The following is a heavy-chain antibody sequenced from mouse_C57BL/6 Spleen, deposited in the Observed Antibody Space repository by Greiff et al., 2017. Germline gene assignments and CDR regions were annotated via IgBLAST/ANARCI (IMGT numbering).Heavy chain of an antibody. CDR1: GFTFSDYG. J-gene: IGHJ2*01. D-gene: IGHD3-1*01. CDR3: ARGAFGYFDY. V-gene: IGHV5-17*01. CDR2: ISSGSSTI. Sequence: EVQLQESGGGLVKPGGSLKLSCAASGFTFSDYGMHWVRQAPEKGLEWVAYISSGSSTIYYADTVKGRFTISRDNAKNTLFLQMTSLRSEDTAMYYCARGAFGYFDYWGQGTTLTVSS.